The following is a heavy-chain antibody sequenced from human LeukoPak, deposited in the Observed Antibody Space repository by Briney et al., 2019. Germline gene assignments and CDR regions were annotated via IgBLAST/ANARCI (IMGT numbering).Heavy chain of an antibody. V-gene: IGHV3-23*01. D-gene: IGHD2-2*01. CDR3: AKSSDGSTSFDY. CDR1: GFTFSSYG. Sequence: GSLRLSCAASGFTFSSYGMSWVRQAPGKGLEWVSGISDTGGSTYYADSVKGRFTISRDNSKNTLYLQINNVSAEDTALYYCAKSSDGSTSFDYWGQGALVTVSS. J-gene: IGHJ4*02. CDR2: ISDTGGST.